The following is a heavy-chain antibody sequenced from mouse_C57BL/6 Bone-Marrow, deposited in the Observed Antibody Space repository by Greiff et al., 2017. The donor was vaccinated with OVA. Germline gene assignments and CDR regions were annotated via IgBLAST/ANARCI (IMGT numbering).Heavy chain of an antibody. CDR3: AKEGSSDAMDY. CDR2: IDPSDSYT. J-gene: IGHJ4*01. CDR1: GYTFTSYW. Sequence: QVQLQQPGAELVMPGASVKLSCKASGYTFTSYWMHWVKQRPGQGLEWIGEIDPSDSYTNYNQKFKGKSTLTVDKSSSTAYMQLSSLTSEDSAVYYGAKEGSSDAMDYGGQGTSVTVSS. D-gene: IGHD1-1*01. V-gene: IGHV1-69*01.